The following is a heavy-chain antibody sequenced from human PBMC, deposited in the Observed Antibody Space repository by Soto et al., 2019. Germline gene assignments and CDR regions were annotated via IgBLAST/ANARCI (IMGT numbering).Heavy chain of an antibody. CDR3: ARDYYDSSGYQGYFDY. CDR1: GFTFSSYS. CDR2: ISSSSSYI. D-gene: IGHD3-22*01. Sequence: LRLSCAASGFTFSSYSMNLVRQAPGKGLEWVSSISSSSSYIYYADSVKGRFTISRDNAKNSLYLQMNSLRAEDTAVYYCARDYYDSSGYQGYFDYWGQGTLVTVSS. J-gene: IGHJ4*02. V-gene: IGHV3-21*01.